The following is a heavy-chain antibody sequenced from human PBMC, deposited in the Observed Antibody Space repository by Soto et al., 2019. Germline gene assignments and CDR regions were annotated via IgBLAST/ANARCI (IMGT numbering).Heavy chain of an antibody. Sequence: EVHLLESGGDLVQPGGSLRVSCVASGFSFSNYAMSWVRQAPGKGLEWVSGIRGSGAETHYADSVKGRFTISRDNSKNTVYLEMRSLNVGDTAVYYCARAEGAEGVFWFDTWGRGTLVTVSS. D-gene: IGHD1-26*01. J-gene: IGHJ5*02. CDR2: IRGSGAET. CDR1: GFSFSNYA. CDR3: ARAEGAEGVFWFDT. V-gene: IGHV3-23*01.